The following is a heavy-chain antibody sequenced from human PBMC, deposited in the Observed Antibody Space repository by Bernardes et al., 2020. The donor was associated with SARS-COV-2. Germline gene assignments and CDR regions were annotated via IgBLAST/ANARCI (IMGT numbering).Heavy chain of an antibody. CDR3: ARDSRSCSSHWFDP. D-gene: IGHD2-15*01. J-gene: IGHJ5*02. CDR1: GYSFTDYF. V-gene: IGHV1-2*02. CDR2: INVNSGAT. Sequence: SVKVSCKASGYSFTDYFMHWVRQAPGQGLEWMGWINVNSGATNYAQKFQDRVIMTTDTAMSTANLQLSRLTFDDTAVYYCARDSRSCSSHWFDPWGQGTLVTVST.